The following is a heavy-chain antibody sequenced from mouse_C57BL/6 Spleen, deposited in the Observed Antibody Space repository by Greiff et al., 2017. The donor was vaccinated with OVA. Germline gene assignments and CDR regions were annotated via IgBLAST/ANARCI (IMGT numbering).Heavy chain of an antibody. Sequence: VQLQEPGAELARPGASVKLSCKASGYTFTSYGISWVKQRTGQGLEWIGEIYPRSGNTYYNEKFKGKATLTADKSSSTAYMELRSLTSEDSAVYFCARFYYDNYYAMDYWGQGTSVTVSS. CDR3: ARFYYDNYYAMDY. CDR2: IYPRSGNT. CDR1: GYTFTSYG. J-gene: IGHJ4*01. V-gene: IGHV1-81*01. D-gene: IGHD2-1*01.